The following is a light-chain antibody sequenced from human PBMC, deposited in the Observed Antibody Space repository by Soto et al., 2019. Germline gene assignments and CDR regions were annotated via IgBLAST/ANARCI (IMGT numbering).Light chain of an antibody. V-gene: IGKV3-20*01. J-gene: IGKJ5*01. CDR3: QQYAGPPTT. CDR1: QTVSNNY. Sequence: EIVFTQSPGTPSLSPGDRATPSCRASQTVSNNYLAWCQQKPGQAPRVIMYGASRRATGIPDRFSGGGSGTDFTLTISRLEPEDFAVYFCQQYAGPPTTFGQGTRLEIK. CDR2: GAS.